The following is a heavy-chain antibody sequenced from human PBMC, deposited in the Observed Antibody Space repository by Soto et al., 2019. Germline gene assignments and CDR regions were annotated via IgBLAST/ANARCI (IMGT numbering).Heavy chain of an antibody. CDR1: GFSLTNVQKG. D-gene: IGHD3-10*01. V-gene: IGHV2-26*01. CDR3: ARISGRFGASHFDF. Sequence: QVTLKESGPVLVQATETLTLTCNVSGFSLTNVQKGVAWIRQPPGKALEWLAHILSDVEQSYKSSLKKRLTTAQDTSKRQVVLFMTNVETVDTATYYCARISGRFGASHFDFWGQGSSVIVSS. J-gene: IGHJ4*02. CDR2: ILSDVEQ.